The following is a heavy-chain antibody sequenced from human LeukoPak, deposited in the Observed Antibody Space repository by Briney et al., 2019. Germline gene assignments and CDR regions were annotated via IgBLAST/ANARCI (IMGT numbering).Heavy chain of an antibody. V-gene: IGHV3-74*01. Sequence: PGGSLRLSCAASGFTFSSYWMHWVRHAPGKGLVWVSRINSDGSSTSYADSVKGRFTISRDNAKNTLYLQMNSLRAEDTAVYYCARGYYGSGSYFDYWGQGTLVTVSS. D-gene: IGHD3-10*01. CDR1: GFTFSSYW. CDR2: INSDGSST. J-gene: IGHJ4*02. CDR3: ARGYYGSGSYFDY.